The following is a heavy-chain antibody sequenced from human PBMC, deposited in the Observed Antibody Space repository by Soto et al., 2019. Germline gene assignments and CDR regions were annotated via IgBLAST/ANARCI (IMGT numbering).Heavy chain of an antibody. CDR1: GFIFSRYG. D-gene: IGHD2-21*02. CDR3: ARDLPLYCRGDCNFDF. V-gene: IGHV3-30*03. CDR2: ISYDGGER. Sequence: PGGSLRLSCVVSGFIFSRYGMHWVRQAPGKGLEWVTGISYDGGERFYADSVKGRFTISRDNSKNRLDLQMSSLRPEDTAVYYCARDLPLYCRGDCNFDFWGQGTLVTVSS. J-gene: IGHJ4*02.